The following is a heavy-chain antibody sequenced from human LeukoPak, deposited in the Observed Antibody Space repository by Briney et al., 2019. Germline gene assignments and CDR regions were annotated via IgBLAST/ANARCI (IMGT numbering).Heavy chain of an antibody. CDR3: AREAKMEGAFYA. D-gene: IGHD5-24*01. J-gene: IGHJ3*01. Sequence: PSETLSLTCTVSGDSIRRSHGICILQSPGKGLEWIAYIYYTGSTDYNPSLKSRVTMSVDTSKNQFSLKLTSVTAADTAVYYCAREAKMEGAFYAWGPGTPVTVSS. CDR1: GDSIRRSH. V-gene: IGHV4-59*12. CDR2: IYYTGST.